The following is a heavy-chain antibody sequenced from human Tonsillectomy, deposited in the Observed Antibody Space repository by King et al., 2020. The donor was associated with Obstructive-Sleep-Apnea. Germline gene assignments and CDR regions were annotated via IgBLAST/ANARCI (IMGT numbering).Heavy chain of an antibody. J-gene: IGHJ5*02. CDR3: ARINHPTPWFDP. CDR1: GGSISSYY. CDR2: IYYSGST. V-gene: IGHV4-59*01. Sequence: VQLQESGPGLVKPSETLSLTCTVSGGSISSYYWSWIRQPPGKGLEWIGYIYYSGSTNYNPSLKSRVTISVDTSKNQFSLKLSSVTAADTAVYYCARINHPTPWFDPWGQGTLVTVSS.